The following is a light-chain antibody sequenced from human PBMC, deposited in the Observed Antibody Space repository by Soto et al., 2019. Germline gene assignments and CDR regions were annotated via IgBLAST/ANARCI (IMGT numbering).Light chain of an antibody. Sequence: DIQMTQSPSSLSASAGDRVTITCRASQSISSYLNWYQQKPGKAPKLLIYATSSLQSVVPSRFSCSGSGTDFTLTISSLQPEDFAXYYCQQSXSTQWTFGQGTKVEIK. CDR1: QSISSY. V-gene: IGKV1-39*01. CDR2: ATS. CDR3: QQSXSTQWT. J-gene: IGKJ1*01.